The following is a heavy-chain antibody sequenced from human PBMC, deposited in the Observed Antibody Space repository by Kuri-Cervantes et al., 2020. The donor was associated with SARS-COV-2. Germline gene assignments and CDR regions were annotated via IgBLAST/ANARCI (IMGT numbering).Heavy chain of an antibody. J-gene: IGHJ4*02. Sequence: GGSLRLSCAASGFTFSDYYMSWIRQAPGKGLEWVSYISSSSSYTNYADSVKGRFTISRDNAKNSLYLQVNSLRAEDTAVYYCARDLNGGSDYWGQGTLVTVSS. V-gene: IGHV3-11*05. CDR3: ARDLNGGSDY. CDR1: GFTFSDYY. CDR2: ISSSSSYT. D-gene: IGHD3-10*01.